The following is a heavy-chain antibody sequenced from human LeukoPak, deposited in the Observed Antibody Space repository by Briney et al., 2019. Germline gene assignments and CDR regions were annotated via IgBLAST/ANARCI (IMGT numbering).Heavy chain of an antibody. CDR1: GFTFSSYW. Sequence: GGSLRLSCAASGFTFSSYWINWVRQAPGKGLEWVANIKQDGSEKYYVDSVKGRFTISRDNAKNSLYLQMNSLRAEDTAVYYCARDWNVVVVAATRGLDYWGQGTLVTVSS. CDR2: IKQDGSEK. J-gene: IGHJ4*02. CDR3: ARDWNVVVVAATRGLDY. D-gene: IGHD2-15*01. V-gene: IGHV3-7*01.